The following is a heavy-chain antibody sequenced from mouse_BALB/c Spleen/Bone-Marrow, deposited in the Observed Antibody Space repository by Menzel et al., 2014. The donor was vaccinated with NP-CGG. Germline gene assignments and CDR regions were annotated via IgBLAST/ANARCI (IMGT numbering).Heavy chain of an antibody. CDR3: SRLGYYGGFAY. V-gene: IGHV4-1*02. CDR1: GFDFSRYW. D-gene: IGHD2-3*01. CDR2: INPDSRTI. Sequence: VQLQQPGGGLVQPGGSLKVSCAASGFDFSRYWMSWVRQAPGKGLEWIGEINPDSRTINYTPSLKDKFIISRDNAKNTLYLQMSKVRSEDTALYYCSRLGYYGGFAYWGQGTLVTVSA. J-gene: IGHJ3*01.